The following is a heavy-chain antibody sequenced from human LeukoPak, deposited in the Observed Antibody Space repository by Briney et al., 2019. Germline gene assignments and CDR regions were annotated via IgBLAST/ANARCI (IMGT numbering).Heavy chain of an antibody. D-gene: IGHD5-18*01. Sequence: GGSLRLSCAASGFTFSSYAMSWIRQAPGKRLERVSAISGSGVSTYYADSVKGRFTISRDNSRDTLYLQMNSLRAEDTAVYYCAKYVGGYNYVDYWGQGTLVTVSS. CDR3: AKYVGGYNYVDY. J-gene: IGHJ4*02. V-gene: IGHV3-23*01. CDR1: GFTFSSYA. CDR2: ISGSGVST.